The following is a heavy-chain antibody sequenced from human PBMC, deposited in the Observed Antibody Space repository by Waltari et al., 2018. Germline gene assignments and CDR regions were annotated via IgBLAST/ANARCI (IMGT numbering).Heavy chain of an antibody. Sequence: VQLVESGGGLIQPGGSLRLSCAASGFTVSSNYMSWVRPAPGKGLEWIGGIYHSGSTYYNPSLKSRVTISVDTSKNQFSLKLSSVTAADTAVYYCARSYGGIVVVPASMGTFDIWGQGTMVTVSS. CDR2: IYHSGST. CDR3: ARSYGGIVVVPASMGTFDI. CDR1: GFTVSSNY. J-gene: IGHJ3*02. V-gene: IGHV4-38-2*01. D-gene: IGHD2-2*01.